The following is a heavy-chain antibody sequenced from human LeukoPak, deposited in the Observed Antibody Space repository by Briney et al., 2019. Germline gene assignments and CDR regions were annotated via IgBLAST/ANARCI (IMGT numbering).Heavy chain of an antibody. CDR1: GGSISSGGYY. D-gene: IGHD2-2*01. CDR2: IYHSGST. Sequence: SETLSLTCTVSGGSISSGGYYWSWIRRPPGKGLEWIGYIYHSGSTYYNPSLKSRVTISVDRSKNQFSLKLSSVTAADTAVYYCARKNGYCSSTSCPPPDYWGQGTLVTVSS. CDR3: ARKNGYCSSTSCPPPDY. J-gene: IGHJ4*02. V-gene: IGHV4-30-2*01.